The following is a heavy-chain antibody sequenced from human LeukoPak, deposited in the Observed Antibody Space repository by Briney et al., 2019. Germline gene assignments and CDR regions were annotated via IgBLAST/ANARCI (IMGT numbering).Heavy chain of an antibody. V-gene: IGHV4-59*12. Sequence: SSETLSLTCTVSGGSISSYYWSWIRQPPGKGLEWIGYIYYSGSTYYNPSLKSRVTISVDTSKNQFSLKLSSVTAADTAVYYCARGGARPTFDYWGQGTLVTVSS. CDR2: IYYSGST. CDR1: GGSISSYY. D-gene: IGHD1-26*01. J-gene: IGHJ4*02. CDR3: ARGGARPTFDY.